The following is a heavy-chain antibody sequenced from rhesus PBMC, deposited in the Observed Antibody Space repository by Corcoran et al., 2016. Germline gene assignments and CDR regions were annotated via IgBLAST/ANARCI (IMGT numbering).Heavy chain of an antibody. CDR2: INGDGGRT. CDR1: GFTFSSYG. V-gene: IGHV3S5*01. J-gene: IGHJ6*01. D-gene: IGHD2-21*01. CDR3: AKDGYCTGSGCYGYYYGLDS. Sequence: EVQLVETGGGLVQPGGSLKLSCAASGFTFSSYGMSWVLQAPGKGLVWVSAINGDGGRTYYADSVKVRFTITNDNSENTLSLQMNSLRAEETAVYYCAKDGYCTGSGCYGYYYGLDSWGQGVVVTVSS.